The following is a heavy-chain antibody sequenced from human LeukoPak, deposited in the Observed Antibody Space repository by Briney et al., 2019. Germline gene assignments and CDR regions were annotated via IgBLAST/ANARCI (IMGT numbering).Heavy chain of an antibody. CDR3: AREGSTVTSLGF. CDR2: IIPYLNMV. J-gene: IGHJ4*02. Sequence: SVKVSCKGSEDNFNNYATTWVRQAPGHGFEWVGRIIPYLNMVTYAQKFQGRVTITADKSTNTVYMDLANPRFDDTAVYYCAREGSTVTSLGFWGQGSLVTVSS. V-gene: IGHV1-69*04. D-gene: IGHD4-17*01. CDR1: EDNFNNYA.